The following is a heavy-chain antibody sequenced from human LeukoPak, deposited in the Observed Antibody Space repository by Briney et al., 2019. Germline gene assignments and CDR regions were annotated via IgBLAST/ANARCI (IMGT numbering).Heavy chain of an antibody. V-gene: IGHV3-53*05. J-gene: IGHJ4*02. CDR3: ASRMTF. CDR2: IYSDGNT. CDR1: GVSVSSDY. Sequence: GGSLRLSCAASGVSVSSDYMSWVRQAPGKGLEWVSIIYSDGNTYYADSVKGRFTISRDNSKNTLFLQMASLRTEDTAIYYCASRMTFGGQGTLVTVSS. D-gene: IGHD2/OR15-2a*01.